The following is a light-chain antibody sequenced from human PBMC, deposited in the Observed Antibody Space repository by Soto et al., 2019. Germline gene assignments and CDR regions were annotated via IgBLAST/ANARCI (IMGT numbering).Light chain of an antibody. CDR3: QQYYSYPLT. Sequence: AIRMTQSPSSFSASTGYRFTITCRASQGISSYLAWYQQKPGKAPKLLIYAASTLQSGVPSRFSGSGSGTDFTLTINCLQSEDFATYYCQQYYSYPLTFGQGTTVDIK. V-gene: IGKV1-8*01. J-gene: IGKJ1*01. CDR2: AAS. CDR1: QGISSY.